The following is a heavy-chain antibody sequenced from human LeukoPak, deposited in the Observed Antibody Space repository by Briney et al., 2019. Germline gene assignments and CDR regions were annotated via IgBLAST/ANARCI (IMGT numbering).Heavy chain of an antibody. J-gene: IGHJ4*02. CDR1: EFTFSSYS. D-gene: IGHD5-24*01. CDR2: ITNSGNSK. CDR3: AKDGPWRWLQFLDY. Sequence: GGSLRLSCEASEFTFSSYSMNWVRQAPGKGLEWVSYITNSGNSKSYADSVKGRFTISRDNSKNTLYLQMNSLRAEDTAVYYCAKDGPWRWLQFLDYWGQGTLVTVSS. V-gene: IGHV3-48*01.